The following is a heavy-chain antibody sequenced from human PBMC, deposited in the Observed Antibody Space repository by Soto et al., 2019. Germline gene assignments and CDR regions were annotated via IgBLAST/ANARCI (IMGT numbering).Heavy chain of an antibody. V-gene: IGHV4-34*01. J-gene: IGHJ4*02. D-gene: IGHD6-13*01. Sequence: QVQLQQWGAGLLKPSETLSLTCAVYGGSFGGYYWSWIRQPPGKGLEWIGEINHSGSTNYNPSLKSRVTISVDTSKNQFSLKLSSVTAADTAVYYCARGGYSGLSYWGQGTLVTVSS. CDR2: INHSGST. CDR1: GGSFGGYY. CDR3: ARGGYSGLSY.